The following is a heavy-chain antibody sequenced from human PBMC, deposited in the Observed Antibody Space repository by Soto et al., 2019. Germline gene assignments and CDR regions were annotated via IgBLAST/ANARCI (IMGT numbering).Heavy chain of an antibody. CDR3: AKARCTTTDCYVPDY. J-gene: IGHJ4*02. CDR2: ISSGGDTK. Sequence: GKGLEWISYISSGGDTKYYADSVTGRFTISRDNAKNSLYLHMNSLRAEDTAMYYCAKARCTTTDCYVPDYWGQGTLVTVSS. D-gene: IGHD2-8*01. V-gene: IGHV3-11*01.